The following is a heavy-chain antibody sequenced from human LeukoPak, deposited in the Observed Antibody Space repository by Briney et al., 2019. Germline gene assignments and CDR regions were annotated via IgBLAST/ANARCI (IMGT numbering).Heavy chain of an antibody. CDR2: IWYDGSNK. V-gene: IGHV3-33*01. Sequence: GRSLRLSCAASGFTFSSYGMHWVRQAPGKGLEWVAVIWYDGSNKYYADSVKGRFTISRDNSKNTLYLQMNSLRAEDTAVYYCARHLTSSGGRGYYYYGMDVWGQGTTVTVSS. J-gene: IGHJ6*02. D-gene: IGHD2-15*01. CDR1: GFTFSSYG. CDR3: ARHLTSSGGRGYYYYGMDV.